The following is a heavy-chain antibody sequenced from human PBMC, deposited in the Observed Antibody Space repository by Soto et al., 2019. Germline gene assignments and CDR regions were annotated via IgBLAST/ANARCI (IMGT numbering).Heavy chain of an antibody. CDR3: AKDLRGRKWGGDY. J-gene: IGHJ4*02. CDR1: GFTFSSYA. CDR2: ISGSGGST. Sequence: EVQLLESGGGLVQPGGSLRLSCAASGFTFSSYAMSWVRQAPGKGLEWVSAISGSGGSTYYADSVKGRCTISRDNSKNTLYLQMNSLRAEDTAVYYCAKDLRGRKWGGDYWGQGTLVTVSS. V-gene: IGHV3-23*01. D-gene: IGHD3-16*01.